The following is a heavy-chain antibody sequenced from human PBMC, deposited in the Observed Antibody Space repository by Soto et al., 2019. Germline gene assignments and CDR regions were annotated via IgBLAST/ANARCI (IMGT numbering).Heavy chain of an antibody. V-gene: IGHV3-43*01. CDR3: AKDADGQWLDNYYYGMDV. CDR1: GFTFDDYT. CDR2: ISWDGGST. D-gene: IGHD6-19*01. Sequence: GGSLRLSCAASGFTFDDYTMHWVRQAPGKGLEWVSLISWDGGSTYYADSVKGRFTISRDNSKNSLYLQMNSLRTEDTALYYCAKDADGQWLDNYYYGMDVWGQGTTVTVSS. J-gene: IGHJ6*02.